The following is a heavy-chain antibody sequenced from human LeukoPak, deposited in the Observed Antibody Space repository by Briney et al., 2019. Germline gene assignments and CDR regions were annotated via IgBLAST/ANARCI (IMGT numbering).Heavy chain of an antibody. CDR3: ARAPIHIVVVTAFYYYMDV. V-gene: IGHV1-18*01. D-gene: IGHD2-21*02. J-gene: IGHJ6*03. CDR2: ISGFNGNT. CDR1: GYTFGNYG. Sequence: ASVKVSCKAAGYTFGNYGIKWVRQAPGQGLEWVGWISGFNGNTNYAQKLQGRVTMTTDTSTSTAYMELRSLRSDDTAVYYCARAPIHIVVVTAFYYYMDVWGKGTTVTVSS.